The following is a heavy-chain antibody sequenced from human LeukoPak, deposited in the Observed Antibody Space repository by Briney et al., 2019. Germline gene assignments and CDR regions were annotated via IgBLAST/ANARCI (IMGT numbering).Heavy chain of an antibody. Sequence: PGGSLRLSCAASGFTFSSYAMSWVRQAPGKGLEWVSAISGSGGSTYYADSVKGRFTISRDNSKNTLYLQMNSLRAEDTAVYYCANVEFYYYNGGSWGQGTMVTVSS. CDR3: ANVEFYYYNGGS. CDR1: GFTFSSYA. D-gene: IGHD3-10*01. V-gene: IGHV3-23*01. CDR2: ISGSGGST. J-gene: IGHJ3*01.